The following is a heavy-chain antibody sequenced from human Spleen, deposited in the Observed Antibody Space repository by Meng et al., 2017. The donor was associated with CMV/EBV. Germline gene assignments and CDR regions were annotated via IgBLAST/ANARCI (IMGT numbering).Heavy chain of an antibody. V-gene: IGHV1-69*04. CDR2: IIPILGIA. J-gene: IGHJ5*02. D-gene: IGHD6-13*01. CDR3: ARDLAAAGWGFDP. CDR1: GGTFSSYT. Sequence: KACGGTFSSYTISWVRQAPGQGLEWMGRIIPILGIANYAQKFQGRVTITADKSTSTAYMELSSLRSEDTAVYYCARDLAAAGWGFDPWGQGTPVTVSS.